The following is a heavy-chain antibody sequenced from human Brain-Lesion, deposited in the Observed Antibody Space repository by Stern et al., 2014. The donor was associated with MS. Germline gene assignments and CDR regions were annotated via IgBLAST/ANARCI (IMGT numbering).Heavy chain of an antibody. CDR2: IYYSGTT. V-gene: IGHV4-39*01. CDR1: GGSISRSTYY. Sequence: QVQLQESGPGLVKPSETLSLTCSVSGGSISRSTYYWGWIRQPPGKGLEWIGSIYYSGTTYYNPSLKSRVTIDTSTNQLSLRLTFVTAADTAVYYCARHDGWLPHYWSQGTLVTVSS. J-gene: IGHJ4*02. CDR3: ARHDGWLPHY. D-gene: IGHD5-12*01.